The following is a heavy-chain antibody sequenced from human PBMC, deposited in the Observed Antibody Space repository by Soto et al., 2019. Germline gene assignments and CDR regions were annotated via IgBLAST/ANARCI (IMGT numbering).Heavy chain of an antibody. CDR3: ARDQADTDMVFDY. CDR1: GDSISSGGYY. J-gene: IGHJ4*02. Sequence: QVQLQESGPGLVKPSQTLSLTCTVSGDSISSGGYYWTWIRQHPGKGLERIGYIYQRGSTYYNPSLKSRVTISIDTSKNQFSLNLNSVTAADTAVYYCARDQADTDMVFDYWGQGTLVTVPS. V-gene: IGHV4-31*03. CDR2: IYQRGST. D-gene: IGHD5-18*01.